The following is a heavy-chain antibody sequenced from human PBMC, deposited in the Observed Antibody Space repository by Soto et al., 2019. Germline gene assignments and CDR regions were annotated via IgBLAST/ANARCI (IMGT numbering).Heavy chain of an antibody. Sequence: ASVKVSCKASGYTFTSYGISWVRQAPGQGLEWMGWINPNSGGTNYAQKFQGWVTMTRDTSISTAYMELSRLRSDDTAVYYCARAGVAAAGLHYYYYYGMDVWGQGTTVTVSS. D-gene: IGHD6-13*01. V-gene: IGHV1-2*04. CDR2: INPNSGGT. J-gene: IGHJ6*02. CDR1: GYTFTSYG. CDR3: ARAGVAAAGLHYYYYYGMDV.